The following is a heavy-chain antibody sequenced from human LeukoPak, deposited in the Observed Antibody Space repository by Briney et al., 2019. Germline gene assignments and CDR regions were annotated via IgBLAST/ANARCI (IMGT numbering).Heavy chain of an antibody. V-gene: IGHV4-34*01. CDR1: GGSFSGYY. CDR3: ARGVGYGSGSYNWFDP. J-gene: IGHJ5*02. CDR2: INHSGST. D-gene: IGHD3-10*01. Sequence: SETLPLTCAVYGGSFSGYYWSWIRQPPGKGLEWIGEINHSGSTNYNPSLKSRVTISVDTSKNQFSLKLSSVTAADTAVYYCARGVGYGSGSYNWFDPWGQGTLVTVSS.